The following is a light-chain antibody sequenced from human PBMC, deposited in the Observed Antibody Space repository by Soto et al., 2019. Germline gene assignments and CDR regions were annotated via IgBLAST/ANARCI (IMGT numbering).Light chain of an antibody. Sequence: DIQRAQSPSSLSASVGGRVTITCRASQSISSWLAWYQQKPGKAPKLLIYDASSLESGVPSRFSGSGSGTDFTLTISCLQSEDFATYYCQQYYSYPRAFGQGTKVDI. J-gene: IGKJ1*01. CDR1: QSISSW. CDR2: DAS. V-gene: IGKV1-5*01. CDR3: QQYYSYPRA.